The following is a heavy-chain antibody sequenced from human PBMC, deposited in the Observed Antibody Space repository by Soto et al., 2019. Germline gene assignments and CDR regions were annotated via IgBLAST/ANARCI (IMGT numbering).Heavy chain of an antibody. CDR1: GGTFSNYA. CDR2: IIPIFGTA. D-gene: IGHD1-1*01. CDR3: VRGVGTTDFDY. Sequence: QVQLVQSGAEVKKPGSSVKVSCKASGGTFSNYAITWVRQAPGQGLEWMGGIIPIFGTANYAPKFQGRVTITADESTSTAYMELSSLRSEDTAVYYCVRGVGTTDFDYWGQGTLVTVSS. J-gene: IGHJ4*02. V-gene: IGHV1-69*01.